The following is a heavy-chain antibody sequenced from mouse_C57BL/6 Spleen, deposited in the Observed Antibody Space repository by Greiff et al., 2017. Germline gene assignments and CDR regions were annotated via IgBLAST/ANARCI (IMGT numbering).Heavy chain of an antibody. Sequence: VQLVESGPGLVQPSQSLSITCTVSGFSLTSYGVHWVRQSPGKGLEWLGVIWSGGSTDYNAAFISRLSISKDNSKSQVFFKMNSLQADDTAIYYCARTGYYGSSPYYYAMDYWGQGTSVTVSS. CDR3: ARTGYYGSSPYYYAMDY. CDR1: GFSLTSYG. V-gene: IGHV2-2*01. J-gene: IGHJ4*01. D-gene: IGHD1-1*01. CDR2: IWSGGST.